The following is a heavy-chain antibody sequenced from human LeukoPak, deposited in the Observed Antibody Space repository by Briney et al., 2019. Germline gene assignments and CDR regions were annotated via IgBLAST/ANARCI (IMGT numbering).Heavy chain of an antibody. V-gene: IGHV1-18*01. CDR2: ISAYNGNT. CDR1: GYTFTSYG. Sequence: GASVKVSCKASGYTFTSYGISWVRQAPGQGLEWMGWISAYNGNTNYAQKLQGRVTMTTDTSTSTAYMELRSLRSDDTAVYYCARDLNPETMVRGGVTHILGFDYWGQGTLVTVSS. D-gene: IGHD3-10*01. J-gene: IGHJ4*02. CDR3: ARDLNPETMVRGGVTHILGFDY.